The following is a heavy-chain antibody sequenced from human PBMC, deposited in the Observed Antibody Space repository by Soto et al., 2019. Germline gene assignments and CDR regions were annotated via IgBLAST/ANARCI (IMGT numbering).Heavy chain of an antibody. V-gene: IGHV3-23*01. CDR3: SKSGSVSYFGGYYFDY. Sequence: EVQLLESGGGLVQPGGSLRLSCAASGFTFSSYAMNWVRQAPGKGLEWVSAIGATGSTTYYADSVKGRFTISRDNSKNTLYLQVKTLRAEDTAVYYCSKSGSVSYFGGYYFDYWGQGTLVAVSS. CDR1: GFTFSSYA. CDR2: IGATGSTT. J-gene: IGHJ4*02. D-gene: IGHD3-10*01.